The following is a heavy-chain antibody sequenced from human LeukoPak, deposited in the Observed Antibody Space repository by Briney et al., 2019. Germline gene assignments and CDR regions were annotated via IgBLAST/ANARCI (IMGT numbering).Heavy chain of an antibody. V-gene: IGHV1-8*02. D-gene: IGHD3-16*02. Sequence: ASVRVSCKASGYTFNNYGINWVRQATGQGLEWMGWMNPNSGNTGYAQKFQGRVTMIRNTSISTAYMELSSLRSEDTAVYYCARGLSMITFGGVIVIYYFDYWGQGTLVTVSS. CDR2: MNPNSGNT. CDR3: ARGLSMITFGGVIVIYYFDY. J-gene: IGHJ4*02. CDR1: GYTFNNYG.